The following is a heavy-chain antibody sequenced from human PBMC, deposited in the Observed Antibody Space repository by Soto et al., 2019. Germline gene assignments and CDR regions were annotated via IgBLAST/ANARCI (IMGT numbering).Heavy chain of an antibody. D-gene: IGHD6-13*01. CDR3: AKAYSSSWPNAFDL. CDR1: GGSISSGDYS. J-gene: IGHJ3*01. CDR2: IYHSGST. V-gene: IGHV4-30-2*01. Sequence: QLQLQESGSGLVKPSQTLSLTCAVSGGSISSGDYSWSWIRQPPGKGLEWIGYIYHSGSTYYNPSVKSRVTISVDRSKNQFSLKLSSVTAADTAIYYCAKAYSSSWPNAFDLWGQGTMVTVSS.